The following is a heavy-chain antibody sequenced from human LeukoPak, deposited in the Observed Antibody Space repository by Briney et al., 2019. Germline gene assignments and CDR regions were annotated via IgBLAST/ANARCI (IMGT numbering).Heavy chain of an antibody. Sequence: SETLCLTCAVSVGSISRGGYYWSWIRQHPGKGLEWIGYFYCSGSTYYNPSLKSRATISLDTSKNQFSLKLSSVTAADTAVYYCARDRATNGSGSYWNWFDPWGQGTLVTVSS. V-gene: IGHV4-31*11. J-gene: IGHJ5*02. CDR3: ARDRATNGSGSYWNWFDP. CDR2: FYCSGST. CDR1: VGSISRGGYY. D-gene: IGHD3-10*01.